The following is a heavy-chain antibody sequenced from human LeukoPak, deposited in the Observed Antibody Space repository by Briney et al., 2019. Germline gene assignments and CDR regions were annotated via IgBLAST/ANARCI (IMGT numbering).Heavy chain of an antibody. J-gene: IGHJ6*04. Sequence: SETLSLTCTVSGGSIGTSNYYWGWIRQPPGKGLEWIGYIYYSGSTNYNPSLKSRATISVDTSKNQFSLKLSSVTAADTAVYYCARVYGATTVVTPYMDVWGKGTTVTVSS. CDR1: GGSIGTSNYY. V-gene: IGHV4-61*05. CDR2: IYYSGST. CDR3: ARVYGATTVVTPYMDV. D-gene: IGHD4-23*01.